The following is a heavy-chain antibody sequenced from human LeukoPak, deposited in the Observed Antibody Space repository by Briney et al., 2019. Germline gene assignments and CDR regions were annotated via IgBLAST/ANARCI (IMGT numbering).Heavy chain of an antibody. CDR2: MNTNSGNT. D-gene: IGHD3-3*01. J-gene: IGHJ6*03. CDR1: GYTLTSYD. V-gene: IGHV1-8*03. CDR3: ARGLGRGPHRLRITIFGVVTPSYYYYYMDV. Sequence: ASVKVSCEASGYTLTSYDINCVCQAPGQGLEWMGWMNTNSGNTGYTQKFKGRVTITRNTSISTAYMELSSLRSEDTAVYYCARGLGRGPHRLRITIFGVVTPSYYYYYMDVWGKGTTVTVSS.